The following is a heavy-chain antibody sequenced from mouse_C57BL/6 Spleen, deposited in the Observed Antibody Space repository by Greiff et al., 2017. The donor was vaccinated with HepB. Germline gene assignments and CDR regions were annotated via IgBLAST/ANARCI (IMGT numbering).Heavy chain of an antibody. CDR1: GFNFKDYY. J-gene: IGHJ2*01. Sequence: EVKLQQSGAELVKPGASVKLSCTASGFNFKDYYMHWVKQRTEQGLEWIGWIDPEDGETNYATKFQGKATITADTSSNTAYLQLSSLTSEDTAVYYCARDAAHASYYFDYWGQGTTLTVSA. CDR2: IDPEDGET. V-gene: IGHV14-2*01. CDR3: ARDAAHASYYFDY. D-gene: IGHD3-2*02.